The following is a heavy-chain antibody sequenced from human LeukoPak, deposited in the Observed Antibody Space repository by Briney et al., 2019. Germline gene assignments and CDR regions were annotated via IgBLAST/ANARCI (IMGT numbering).Heavy chain of an antibody. D-gene: IGHD2-2*01. CDR1: GFTFSSYA. CDR2: IGDSGSST. Sequence: GGSLRLSCAASGFTFSSYAMSWVRQAPGKGLEWVSAIGDSGSSTYYADSVKGRFTISRDNSKNTLYLQMNILRAEDTAVYYCAKLPPRVVPSANYYSDYWGQGTLVTVSS. J-gene: IGHJ4*02. CDR3: AKLPPRVVPSANYYSDY. V-gene: IGHV3-23*01.